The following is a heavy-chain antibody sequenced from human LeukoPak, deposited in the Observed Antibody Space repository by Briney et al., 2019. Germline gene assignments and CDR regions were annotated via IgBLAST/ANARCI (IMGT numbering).Heavy chain of an antibody. CDR1: GYTLTELS. CDR2: FDPEDGET. V-gene: IGHV1-24*01. D-gene: IGHD3-9*01. CDR3: ATGSYYDILTGYY. Sequence: SSVTVSCTVSGYTLTELSMHWVRQAPGKGLEWMGGFDPEDGETIYAQKFQGRVTMTEDTSTDTAYMELSSLRSEDTAVYYCATGSYYDILTGYYWGQGTLVTVSS. J-gene: IGHJ4*02.